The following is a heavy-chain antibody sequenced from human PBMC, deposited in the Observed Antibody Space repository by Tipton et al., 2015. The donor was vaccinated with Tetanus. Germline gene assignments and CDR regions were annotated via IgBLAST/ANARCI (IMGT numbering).Heavy chain of an antibody. CDR1: GGSISSSSYY. D-gene: IGHD6-6*01. CDR2: IYYSGST. Sequence: TLSLTCTVSGGSISSSSYYWGWIRQPPGKGLEWIGSIYYSGSTYYNPSLKSRVTISVDTSKNQFSLKLGSVTAADTAVYYCARDPSSSYLDYWGQGTLVTVSS. V-gene: IGHV4-39*07. CDR3: ARDPSSSYLDY. J-gene: IGHJ4*02.